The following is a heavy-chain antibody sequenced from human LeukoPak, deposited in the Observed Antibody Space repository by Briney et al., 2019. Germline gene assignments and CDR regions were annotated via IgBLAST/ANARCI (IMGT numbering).Heavy chain of an antibody. CDR1: GVNLSSYG. Sequence: PGRSPRVSWEASGVNLSSYGMHRVRKVPGKGLSGAEVISYDGSNKNYADSVKGRFIISRDNSKNTLYLQMNSRSAEDTAVYYCAKSPYYGSGSYYFGVDYWGQGTLVTVSS. V-gene: IGHV3-30*18. J-gene: IGHJ4*02. CDR2: ISYDGSNK. D-gene: IGHD3-10*01. CDR3: AKSPYYGSGSYYFGVDY.